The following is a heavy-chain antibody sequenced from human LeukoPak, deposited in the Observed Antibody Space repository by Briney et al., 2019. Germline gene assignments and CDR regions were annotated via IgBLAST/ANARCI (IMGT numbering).Heavy chain of an antibody. CDR3: ASSIYSGYGFDY. J-gene: IGHJ4*02. Sequence: ASVKVSCKASGYTFTSYDINWVRQATGQGLEWMGWMNPNSGNTGYAQKFQGRVTMTRDTSISTAYMELSRLRSDDTAVYYCASSIYSGYGFDYWGQGTLVTVSS. CDR2: MNPNSGNT. V-gene: IGHV1-8*01. CDR1: GYTFTSYD. D-gene: IGHD5-12*01.